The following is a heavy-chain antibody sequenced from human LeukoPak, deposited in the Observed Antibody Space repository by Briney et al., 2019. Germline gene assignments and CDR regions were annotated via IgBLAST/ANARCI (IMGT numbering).Heavy chain of an antibody. J-gene: IGHJ6*03. CDR2: IKQDGSEK. Sequence: PGGSLRLSCAASGFTFSSYWMSWVRQAPGKGLEWVANIKQDGSEKYYVDSVKGRFTISRDNAKNSLYLQMNSLRAEDTAVYYCARDYKYSSWPHYCYYYYMDVWGKGTTVTISS. V-gene: IGHV3-7*01. CDR3: ARDYKYSSWPHYCYYYYMDV. D-gene: IGHD6-13*01. CDR1: GFTFSSYW.